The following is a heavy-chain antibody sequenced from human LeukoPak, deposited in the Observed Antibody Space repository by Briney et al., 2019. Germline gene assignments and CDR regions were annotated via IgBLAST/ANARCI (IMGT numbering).Heavy chain of an antibody. CDR2: ISYDGSNK. D-gene: IGHD1-26*01. CDR3: AKTRGGTFGYHSFDY. V-gene: IGHV3-33*05. Sequence: GGSLRLSCAASGFTFSSYGMHWVRQAPGKGLEWVAVISYDGSNKYYADSVKGRFTISRDNSKNTLHLQMNSLTAEDTAVYYCAKTRGGTFGYHSFDYWGQGTLVTVSS. J-gene: IGHJ4*02. CDR1: GFTFSSYG.